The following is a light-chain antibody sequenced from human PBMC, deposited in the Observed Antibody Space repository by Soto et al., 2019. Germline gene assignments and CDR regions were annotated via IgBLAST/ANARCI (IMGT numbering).Light chain of an antibody. CDR3: QQSYSTPWT. Sequence: DIQMTQSPSSLSASVVDRVTITFRASQIISSYLNWHQQKPGKAPKLLIYAASSLQSGVPSRFSGSGSGTDFTLTISSLQPEDFATDYCQQSYSTPWTFGQGTRVDIK. J-gene: IGKJ1*01. V-gene: IGKV1-39*01. CDR1: QIISSY. CDR2: AAS.